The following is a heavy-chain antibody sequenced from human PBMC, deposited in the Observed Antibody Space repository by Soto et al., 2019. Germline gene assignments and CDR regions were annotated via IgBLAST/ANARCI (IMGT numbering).Heavy chain of an antibody. D-gene: IGHD6-6*01. CDR2: IYYSGST. CDR1: GGSISSGDYY. J-gene: IGHJ5*02. CDR3: ARERPDGARLDP. Sequence: QVQLQESGPGPVKPSQTLSLTCTVSGGSISSGDYYWSWIRQPPGKGLEWIGYIYYSGSTYYSPSLKSRVTISVDTSKNQFSLKLSSVTAADTAVYYCARERPDGARLDPWGQGTLVTVSS. V-gene: IGHV4-30-4*01.